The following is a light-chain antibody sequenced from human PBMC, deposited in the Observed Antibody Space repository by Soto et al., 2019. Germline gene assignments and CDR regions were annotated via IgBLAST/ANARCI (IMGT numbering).Light chain of an antibody. CDR2: EVS. V-gene: IGLV2-18*02. J-gene: IGLJ2*01. CDR1: NSDVGTYNY. CDR3: SSYTTSTSFIL. Sequence: QSALAQPPSASGSPGQSVTITCTGTNSDVGTYNYVSWYQQVPGTAPKAMIYEVSSRPSGVSNRFSGSKSGNTASLTISGLQAEDEAYYYCSSYTTSTSFILFGGGTKLTVL.